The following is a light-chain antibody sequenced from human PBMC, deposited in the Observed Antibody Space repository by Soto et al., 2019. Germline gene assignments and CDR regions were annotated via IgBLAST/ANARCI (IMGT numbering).Light chain of an antibody. CDR2: EDN. V-gene: IGLV6-57*01. J-gene: IGLJ3*02. Sequence: NFMLTQPHSVSESPGKTVTISCTRSSGSIASYSVQWYQQRPGNSPTTVISEDNQRPSGVPDRFSGSIDSSSNSASLTISRLKTEDEADYYCQSFDGSNHWVFGGGTKLTVL. CDR1: SGSIASYS. CDR3: QSFDGSNHWV.